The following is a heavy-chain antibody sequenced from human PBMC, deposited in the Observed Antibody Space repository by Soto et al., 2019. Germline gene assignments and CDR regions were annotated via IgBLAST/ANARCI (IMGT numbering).Heavy chain of an antibody. V-gene: IGHV1-2*04. CDR3: ARGGCSSTSCWNNWLDP. CDR2: INPNSGGT. Sequence: ASVKVSCKASGYTFTGYYMHWVRQAPGQGLEWMGWINPNSGGTNYAQKFQGWVTMTRDTSISTAYMELSRLRSDDTAVYYCARGGCSSTSCWNNWLDPWGQGTLVTVSS. D-gene: IGHD2-2*01. J-gene: IGHJ5*02. CDR1: GYTFTGYY.